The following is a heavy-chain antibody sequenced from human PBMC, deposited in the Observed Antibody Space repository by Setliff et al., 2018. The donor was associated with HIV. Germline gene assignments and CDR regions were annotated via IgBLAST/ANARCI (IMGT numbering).Heavy chain of an antibody. CDR1: GDPIFIGGYY. J-gene: IGHJ5*02. CDR3: AKEGNSVDNWLDP. D-gene: IGHD1-26*01. V-gene: IGHV4-31*03. Sequence: PSETLSLTCTVSGDPIFIGGYYWSWIRQHPGGGLVWIGYIYHTGKTYYNPSLQSRIILSLDMSQNQFSLKLSSVTAADTAVYYCAKEGNSVDNWLDPWGPGTLVTVSS. CDR2: IYHTGKT.